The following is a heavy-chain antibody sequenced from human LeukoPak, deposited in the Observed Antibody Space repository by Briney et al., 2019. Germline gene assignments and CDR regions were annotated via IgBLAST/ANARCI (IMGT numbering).Heavy chain of an antibody. CDR2: IKEDESEK. CDR3: ARDSERITMVRGAFDI. D-gene: IGHD3-10*01. CDR1: GFTFNTYW. V-gene: IGHV3-7*01. J-gene: IGHJ3*02. Sequence: GGSLRLSCAASGFTFNTYWMSWVREAPGKGLEWVANIKEDESEKYYVDSVKGRFTISRDNAKNSLYLQMNSLRAEDTAVYYCARDSERITMVRGAFDIWGQGTMVTVSS.